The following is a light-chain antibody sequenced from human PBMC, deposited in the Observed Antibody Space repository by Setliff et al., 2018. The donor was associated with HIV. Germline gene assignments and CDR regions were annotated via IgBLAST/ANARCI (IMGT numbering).Light chain of an antibody. Sequence: QSVLTQPASVSGSPGQSITISCTGTSSDVGSYNLVSWYQQHPGKAPKLMIYEVIKRPSGVSNRFSGSKSGNTASLTISGLQAEYEADYYCCSYAGSSTYVFGTGTKVTVL. V-gene: IGLV2-23*02. CDR1: SSDVGSYNL. CDR2: EVI. CDR3: CSYAGSSTYV. J-gene: IGLJ1*01.